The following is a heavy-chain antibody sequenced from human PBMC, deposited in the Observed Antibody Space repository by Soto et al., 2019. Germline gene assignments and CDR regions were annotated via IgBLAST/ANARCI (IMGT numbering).Heavy chain of an antibody. CDR3: ARASPKEYYDFLSGYYNYYYYYYMYV. CDR1: GGSFSGYY. Sequence: LSLTCAVYGGSFSGYYWSWIRQPPGKGLEWIGEINHSGSTNYNPSLKSRVTISVDTSKNQFSLKLSSVTAADTAVYYCARASPKEYYDFLSGYYNYYYYYYMYVWGQGTTVTVSS. D-gene: IGHD3-3*01. V-gene: IGHV4-34*01. J-gene: IGHJ6*03. CDR2: INHSGST.